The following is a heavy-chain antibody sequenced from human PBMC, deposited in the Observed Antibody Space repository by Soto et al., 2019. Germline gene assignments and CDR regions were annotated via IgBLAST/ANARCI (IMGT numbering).Heavy chain of an antibody. CDR3: ARYCSSTSCYEDGMDV. J-gene: IGHJ6*02. CDR1: GFTFSSYA. CDR2: ISYDGSNK. V-gene: IGHV3-30*04. Sequence: GGSLRLSCAASGFTFSSYAMHWVRQAPGKGLEWVAVISYDGSNKYYADSVKGRFTISRDNSKNTLYLQMNSLRAEDTAVYYCARYCSSTSCYEDGMDVWGQGPRSPSP. D-gene: IGHD2-2*01.